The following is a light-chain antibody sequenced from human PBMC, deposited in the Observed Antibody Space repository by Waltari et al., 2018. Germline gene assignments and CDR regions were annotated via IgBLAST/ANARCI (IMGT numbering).Light chain of an antibody. CDR2: GVS. CDR1: QGIETN. CDR3: QQYGSSPVT. V-gene: IGKV3-20*01. J-gene: IGKJ4*01. Sequence: VMTQSPATLSLFPGERAVLSCWASQGIETNLAWYQQKRGQAPRLLIYGVSSRATGIPDRFSGSGSGTDFTLTVSRLEPEDFAVYYCQQYGSSPVTFGGGTKVEIK.